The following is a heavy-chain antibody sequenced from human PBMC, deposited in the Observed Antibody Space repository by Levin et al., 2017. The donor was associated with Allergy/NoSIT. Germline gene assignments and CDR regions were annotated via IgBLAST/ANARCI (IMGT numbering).Heavy chain of an antibody. V-gene: IGHV3-7*01. D-gene: IGHD3-10*01. J-gene: IGHJ4*02. CDR2: IKQDGSDK. CDR1: GFTFRTFW. Sequence: GGSLRLSCAASGFTFRTFWMSWVRQAPGKGPEWVANIKQDGSDKYYVDSVEGRFTVSRDNAKSSLYLQMNSLRVEDTAVYYCARDHDGEDEYFDFWGQGTLVTVSS. CDR3: ARDHDGEDEYFDF.